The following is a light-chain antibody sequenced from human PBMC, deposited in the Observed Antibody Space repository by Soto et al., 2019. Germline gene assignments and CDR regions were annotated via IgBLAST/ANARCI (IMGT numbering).Light chain of an antibody. V-gene: IGKV3-11*01. J-gene: IGKJ2*01. CDR1: QSVSSY. CDR3: QQRSNWPPPYT. Sequence: EIVLTQSPATLSLSPGERATLSCRASQSVSSYLAWYQQKPGQAPRLLIYDASNRDTGIPARFSGSGSGTDFTLTISSREPEDFAVDYCQQRSNWPPPYTFGQGTKLDIK. CDR2: DAS.